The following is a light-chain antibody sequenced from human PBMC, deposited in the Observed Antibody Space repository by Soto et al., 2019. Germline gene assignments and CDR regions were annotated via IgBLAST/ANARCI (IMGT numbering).Light chain of an antibody. Sequence: EIVMTQSPATLSVSPGERATLSCRASQSVSSNLAWYQQKHDQAPRLLIYGASTRASGIPARFSGSGSGTEFTLTISSLQSEDFAVYYCQQYNNWPPRDAFGQGTKVEIK. CDR1: QSVSSN. CDR2: GAS. V-gene: IGKV3-15*01. CDR3: QQYNNWPPRDA. J-gene: IGKJ1*01.